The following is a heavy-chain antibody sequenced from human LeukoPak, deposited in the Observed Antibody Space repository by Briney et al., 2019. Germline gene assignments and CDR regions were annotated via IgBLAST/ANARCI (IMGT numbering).Heavy chain of an antibody. Sequence: SETLSLTCAVYGGSFSGYYWSWIRQPPGKGLEWIGGINHSGSTNYNPSLKSRVTISVDTSKKQFSLKLSSVTAADTAVYYCVTYYFDSSGPKKYYWGQGTLVTVSS. CDR2: INHSGST. CDR1: GGSFSGYY. J-gene: IGHJ4*02. V-gene: IGHV4-34*01. CDR3: VTYYFDSSGPKKYY. D-gene: IGHD3-22*01.